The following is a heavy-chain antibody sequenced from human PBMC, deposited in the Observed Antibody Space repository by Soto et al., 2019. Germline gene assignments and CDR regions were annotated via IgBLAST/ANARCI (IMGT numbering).Heavy chain of an antibody. CDR1: GFTFSSYA. CDR3: ARADGMDV. Sequence: QVQVVESGGGVVQPGRSLRLSCAASGFTFSSYAMPWVRQAPGKGLEWVAVISYDGSNKYYTDSMKGRFTISGDNSKNTLYLQIISQRAEDTALYYCARADGMDVWGQGTTVTVSS. V-gene: IGHV3-30-3*01. J-gene: IGHJ6*02. CDR2: ISYDGSNK.